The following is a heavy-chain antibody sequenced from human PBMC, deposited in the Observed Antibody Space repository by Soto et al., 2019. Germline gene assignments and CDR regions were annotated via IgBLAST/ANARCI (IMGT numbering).Heavy chain of an antibody. CDR1: GGTFSSYA. CDR3: AGTEYGSGSYPRFDP. J-gene: IGHJ5*02. D-gene: IGHD3-10*01. V-gene: IGHV1-69*13. Sequence: SVKVSCKASGGTFSSYAISWVRQAPGQGLEWMGGIIPIFGTANYAQKFQGRVTITADESTSTAYMELSSLRSEDTAVYYCAGTEYGSGSYPRFDPWGQGTLVTVSS. CDR2: IIPIFGTA.